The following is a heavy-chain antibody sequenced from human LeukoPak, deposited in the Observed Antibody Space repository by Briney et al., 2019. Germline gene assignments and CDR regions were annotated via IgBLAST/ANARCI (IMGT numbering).Heavy chain of an antibody. J-gene: IGHJ6*03. V-gene: IGHV1-8*03. D-gene: IGHD1-26*01. CDR1: GYTFTSYD. Sequence: GASVKVSCKASGYTFTSYDINWVRQATGQGLEWMGWMNPNSGNTGYAQKFQGRVTITRNTSISTAYMELSSLRSEDTALYYCARGKSGSYRGVYYYYMDVWGKGTTVTVSS. CDR2: MNPNSGNT. CDR3: ARGKSGSYRGVYYYYMDV.